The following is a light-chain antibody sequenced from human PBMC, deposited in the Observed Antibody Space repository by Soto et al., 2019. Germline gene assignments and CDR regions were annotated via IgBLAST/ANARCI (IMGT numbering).Light chain of an antibody. V-gene: IGLV2-8*01. CDR3: SSYAGSNNV. J-gene: IGLJ2*01. CDR1: SSDVGGYNY. Sequence: QSVLTQPPSASGSPGQSVTISCTGTSSDVGGYNYVSWYQQHPGKAPKLMIYEVSKRPSGVPDRFSGSKSGNTASLTVSGLQAEDEADYYCSSYAGSNNVFGGGTKLNVL. CDR2: EVS.